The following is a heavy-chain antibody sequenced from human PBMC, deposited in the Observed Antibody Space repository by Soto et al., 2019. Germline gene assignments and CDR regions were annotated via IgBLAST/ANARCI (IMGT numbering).Heavy chain of an antibody. V-gene: IGHV4-59*01. J-gene: IGHJ3*02. CDR3: ARESWYGGSRDAFDI. CDR2: IYYSGST. Sequence: SETLSLTCTVSGGSISSYYWSWIRQPPGKGLEWIGYIYYSGSTNYNPSLKSRVTISVDTSKNQFSLKLSSVTAADTAVYYCARESWYGGSRDAFDIWGQGTMVTVS. D-gene: IGHD2-15*01. CDR1: GGSISSYY.